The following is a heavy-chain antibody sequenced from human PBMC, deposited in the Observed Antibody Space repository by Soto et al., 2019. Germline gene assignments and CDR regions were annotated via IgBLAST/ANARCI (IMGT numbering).Heavy chain of an antibody. CDR2: ISSSGTNT. V-gene: IGHV3-48*02. J-gene: IGHJ4*02. CDR3: TRGTKGGSPPL. Sequence: EVQLVESGGGLVQPGGSLRLSCAGSDFVFSNYSMNWVRQAPGRGLEWVSYISSSGTNTYYAASVRGRFTISRDNAKNSLFLRMISLKDEDTGVYFCTRGTKGGSPPLWGRGTLVTVSS. CDR1: DFVFSNYS. D-gene: IGHD1-7*01.